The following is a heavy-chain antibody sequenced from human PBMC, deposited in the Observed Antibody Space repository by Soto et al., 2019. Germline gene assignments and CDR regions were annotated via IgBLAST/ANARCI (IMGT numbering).Heavy chain of an antibody. CDR2: SRNRVNNLST. D-gene: IGHD3-22*01. Sequence: GGSLRLSCTVSADSELSFSDQYMDWVRQAPGKGLEWVGRSRNRVNNLSTAYAASVQGRFTIARDESKNTVYLQMHSLKTDDTAVYYGAKAPAMIVVVDYFDYWGQGTLVTVS. CDR3: AKAPAMIVVVDYFDY. V-gene: IGHV3-72*01. J-gene: IGHJ4*02. CDR1: ELSFSDQY.